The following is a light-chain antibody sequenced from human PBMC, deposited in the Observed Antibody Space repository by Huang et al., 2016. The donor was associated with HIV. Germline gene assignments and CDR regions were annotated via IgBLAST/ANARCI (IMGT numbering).Light chain of an antibody. V-gene: IGKV3-20*01. CDR3: QQYAISPGT. CDR1: QSISSTY. J-gene: IGKJ1*01. Sequence: EIVLTQSPGTLSLSPGERATLSCRASQSISSTYLAWYQQKPGQAPRLLIYDASSRATGIPDRFSGSGSGTDFTLTISRLEPGDFAVYYCQQYAISPGTFGQGTKVEIK. CDR2: DAS.